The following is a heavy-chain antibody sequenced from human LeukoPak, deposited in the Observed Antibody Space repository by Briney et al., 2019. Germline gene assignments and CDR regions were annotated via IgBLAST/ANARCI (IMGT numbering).Heavy chain of an antibody. CDR1: GFSFSDSW. J-gene: IGHJ4*02. D-gene: IGHD2-15*01. Sequence: PGGSLRLSCAASGFSFSDSWMDWVRQAPGKGLEWVANIKPDGSDIYYVDAVKGRFTISRDNAKNSLYLQMNSLRAEATAVYYCTRSLDYWGQGILVTVSS. CDR3: TRSLDY. V-gene: IGHV3-7*02. CDR2: IKPDGSDI.